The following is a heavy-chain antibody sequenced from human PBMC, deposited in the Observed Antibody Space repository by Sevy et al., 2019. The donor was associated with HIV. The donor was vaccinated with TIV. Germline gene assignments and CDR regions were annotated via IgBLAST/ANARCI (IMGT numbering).Heavy chain of an antibody. CDR2: IYYSGRT. Sequence: SETLSLTCSVSGGSISNADYYWSWIRQPPGKGLQWIGYIYYSGRTYYNPSLKSRISISVDTSRNQFSLSLDSVTAADQDVYYCSRMKFWNGYFDYWGQGTLVTVSS. D-gene: IGHD3-3*01. CDR3: SRMKFWNGYFDY. J-gene: IGHJ4*02. CDR1: GGSISNADYY. V-gene: IGHV4-30-4*01.